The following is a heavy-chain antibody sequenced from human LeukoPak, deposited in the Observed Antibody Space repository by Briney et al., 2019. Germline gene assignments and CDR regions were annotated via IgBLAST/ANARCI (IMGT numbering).Heavy chain of an antibody. CDR3: ARTTEIVVVNGMDV. Sequence: ASVKVSCKTSGYTFTAYYIHWVRQAPGQGLEWMGRIIPILGIANYAQKFQGRVTITADKSTSTAYMELSSLRSEDTAVYYCARTTEIVVVNGMDVWGQGTTVTVSS. J-gene: IGHJ6*02. CDR1: GYTFTAYY. D-gene: IGHD2-2*01. V-gene: IGHV1-69*02. CDR2: IIPILGIA.